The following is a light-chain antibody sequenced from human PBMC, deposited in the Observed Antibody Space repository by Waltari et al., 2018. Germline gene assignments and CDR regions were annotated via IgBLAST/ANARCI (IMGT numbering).Light chain of an antibody. Sequence: DIVLTQSPATLSLSPGDTATLPCRASQSVGNYLAWYQQKPRQPPSLLIYYASNMPTGVPARCRSSGSWTDVTLTISSLEAEDVAVYYCQQRSNWTPHTFGQGARLEIK. CDR3: QQRSNWTPHT. CDR1: QSVGNY. CDR2: YAS. J-gene: IGKJ2*01. V-gene: IGKV3-11*01.